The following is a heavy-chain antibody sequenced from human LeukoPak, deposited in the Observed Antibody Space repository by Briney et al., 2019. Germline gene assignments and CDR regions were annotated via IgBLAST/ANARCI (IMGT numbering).Heavy chain of an antibody. Sequence: GGSLRLSCAASGFSFGDYGMNWVRQAPGKGLEWISYIGISSGNTYYADSVKGRFTISGDKARDSLYLQMNSLRVEDTAVYYCARDYKYAFDNWGQGTLVTVSS. D-gene: IGHD5-24*01. V-gene: IGHV3-48*01. CDR2: IGISSGNT. CDR1: GFSFGDYG. CDR3: ARDYKYAFDN. J-gene: IGHJ4*02.